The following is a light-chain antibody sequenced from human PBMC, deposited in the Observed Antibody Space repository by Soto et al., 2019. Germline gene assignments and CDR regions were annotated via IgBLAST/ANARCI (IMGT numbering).Light chain of an antibody. CDR3: CSYVGATTYV. Sequence: SALTQAAAVSGSPGQSITISCRGTSSNIGGYNVVSGHQQHPGKAPKVIVYEGIKRPSGVSDRFSGSTSGSTASLTISGLQAEDEAEYYCCSYVGATTYVFGSGTKVTGL. CDR2: EGI. J-gene: IGLJ1*01. V-gene: IGLV2-23*01. CDR1: SSNIGGYNV.